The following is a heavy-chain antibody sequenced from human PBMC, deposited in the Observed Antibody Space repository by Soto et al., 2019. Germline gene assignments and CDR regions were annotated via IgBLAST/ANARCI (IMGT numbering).Heavy chain of an antibody. CDR3: ARSRAVIAIRRGDAFDI. Sequence: SETLSLTCAVYGGSFSGYYWSWIRQPPGKGLEWIGEINHSGSTNYNPSLKSRVTISVDTSKNQFSLKLSSVTAADTAVYYCARSRAVIAIRRGDAFDIWGQGTMVTVSS. D-gene: IGHD2-21*01. J-gene: IGHJ3*02. CDR1: GGSFSGYY. CDR2: INHSGST. V-gene: IGHV4-34*01.